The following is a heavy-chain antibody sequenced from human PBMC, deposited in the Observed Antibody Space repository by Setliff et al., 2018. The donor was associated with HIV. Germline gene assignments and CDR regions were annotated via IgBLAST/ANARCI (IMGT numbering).Heavy chain of an antibody. CDR1: GYSPGNYG. Sequence: GASVKVSCKASGYSPGNYGIAWVRQARGQGLEWLGWISVNTGDVSYAQTFQGRVTMTADASTGTVHMDLRGLTFDDSAIYFCAYRRGGWELRVWGQGTSVTVSS. CDR2: ISVNTGDV. V-gene: IGHV1-18*01. J-gene: IGHJ4*02. CDR3: AYRRGGWELRV. D-gene: IGHD1-26*01.